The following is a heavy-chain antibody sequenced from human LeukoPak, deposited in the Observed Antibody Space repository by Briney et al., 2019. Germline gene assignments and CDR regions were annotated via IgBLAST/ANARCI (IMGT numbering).Heavy chain of an antibody. D-gene: IGHD6-19*01. CDR2: ISSSSSYI. CDR1: GFTFSSYS. J-gene: IGHJ2*01. Sequence: GGSLGLSCAASGFTFSSYSMNWVRQAPGKGLEWVSSISSSSSYIYYADSVKGRFTISRDNAKNSLYLQMNSLRAEDTAVYYCAREGSSGWPNWYFDPWGRGTLVTVSS. V-gene: IGHV3-21*01. CDR3: AREGSSGWPNWYFDP.